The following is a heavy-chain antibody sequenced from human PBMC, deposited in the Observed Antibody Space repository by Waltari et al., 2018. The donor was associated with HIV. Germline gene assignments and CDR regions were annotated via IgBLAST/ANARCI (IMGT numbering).Heavy chain of an antibody. D-gene: IGHD3-16*01. V-gene: IGHV4-39*02. CDR2: IYYSGST. Sequence: QTQLQESGPGLVTPSETLSLTCSVSGDSIPSGPYHWGWIRQPPGKGLGWIGSIYYSGSTYYSLSLKSRRTIAIDTSKNHFSLKLRAVTAADTAVYYCARSGRLGFNWFDPWGQGTLVIVSS. CDR3: ARSGRLGFNWFDP. CDR1: GDSIPSGPYH. J-gene: IGHJ5*02.